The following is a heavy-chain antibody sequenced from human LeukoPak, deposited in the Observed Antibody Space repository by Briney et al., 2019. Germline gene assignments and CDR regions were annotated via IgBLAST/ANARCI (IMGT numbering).Heavy chain of an antibody. D-gene: IGHD1-14*01. Sequence: PGGSLRLSCAASGFTVITNDMTWVRQAPGKGLEWVSVLYSDGNTKYADSVRGRFTISRDNSKNTLYLEMNSLSPDDTAVYYCARGVEPLAANTLAYWGQETLVTVSS. J-gene: IGHJ4*02. CDR3: ARGVEPLAANTLAY. CDR2: LYSDGNT. V-gene: IGHV3-53*01. CDR1: GFTVITND.